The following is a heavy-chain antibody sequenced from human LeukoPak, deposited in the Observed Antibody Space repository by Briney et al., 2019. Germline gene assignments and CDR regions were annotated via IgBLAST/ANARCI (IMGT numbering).Heavy chain of an antibody. D-gene: IGHD4-23*01. V-gene: IGHV4-31*03. Sequence: SETLSLTCTVSGGSISSGGYYWSWIRQHPGKGLEWIGYIYYSGSTYYNPSLKSRVTISVDTSKNQFSLKLSSVTAADTAVCYCARVSPDYGGNTGGDYWGQGTLVTVSS. CDR3: ARVSPDYGGNTGGDY. CDR1: GGSISSGGYY. J-gene: IGHJ4*02. CDR2: IYYSGST.